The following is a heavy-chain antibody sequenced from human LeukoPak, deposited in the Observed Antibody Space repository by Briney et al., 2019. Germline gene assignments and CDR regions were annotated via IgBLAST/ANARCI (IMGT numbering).Heavy chain of an antibody. CDR2: IYTSGST. CDR3: ARETILLYYYDSSGIDY. CDR1: GGSISSGSYY. J-gene: IGHJ4*02. V-gene: IGHV4-61*02. Sequence: SETLSLTCTVSGGSISSGSYYWSWIRQPAGKGLESIVRIYTSGSTNYNPSLKSRVTISVDTSKNQFSLKLSSVTAADTAVYYCARETILLYYYDSSGIDYWGQGTLVTVSS. D-gene: IGHD3-22*01.